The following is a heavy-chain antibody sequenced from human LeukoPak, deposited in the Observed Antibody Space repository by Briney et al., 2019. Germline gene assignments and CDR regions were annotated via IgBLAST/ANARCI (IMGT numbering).Heavy chain of an antibody. V-gene: IGHV3-15*01. J-gene: IGHJ4*02. CDR3: TTHNTWYSN. CDR1: GFTLNNAW. D-gene: IGHD6-13*01. Sequence: PGGSLRLSCAASGFTLNNAWMTWVRQAPGKGLEWVGRIKSKTDGGTTDYAAPVKGRFTISSDDSKNTLFLEMNSLKTEDTAVYFCTTHNTWYSNWGQRTLVTVPS. CDR2: IKSKTDGGTT.